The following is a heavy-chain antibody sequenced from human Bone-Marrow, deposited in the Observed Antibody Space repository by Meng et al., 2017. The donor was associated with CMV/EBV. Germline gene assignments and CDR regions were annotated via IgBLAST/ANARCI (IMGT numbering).Heavy chain of an antibody. D-gene: IGHD3-10*01. CDR2: IIPIFGTA. V-gene: IGHV1-69*05. Sequence: SVKVSCKASGGTFSSYAISWVRQAPGQGLEWMGGIIPIFGTANYAQKFQGRVTITTDESTSTAYMELSSLRSEDTAVYYCARGMGQLVLCRRCFYGMDVWGQGTTVTVSS. CDR3: ARGMGQLVLCRRCFYGMDV. CDR1: GGTFSSYA. J-gene: IGHJ6*02.